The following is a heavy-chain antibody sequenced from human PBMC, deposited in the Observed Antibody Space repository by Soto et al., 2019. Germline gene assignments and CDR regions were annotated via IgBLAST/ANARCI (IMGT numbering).Heavy chain of an antibody. J-gene: IGHJ4*02. Sequence: QVQLQESGPGLVKPSETLSLTCTVSGGSISSYYWSWIRQPPGKGLEWIGYIYYSGSTNYNPSLKSRVTISVDTSKNQFSRKLSSVTAADTAVYYWQRGYGDYVSDYWGQGTLVTVSS. D-gene: IGHD4-17*01. CDR2: IYYSGST. CDR3: QRGYGDYVSDY. V-gene: IGHV4-59*01. CDR1: GGSISSYY.